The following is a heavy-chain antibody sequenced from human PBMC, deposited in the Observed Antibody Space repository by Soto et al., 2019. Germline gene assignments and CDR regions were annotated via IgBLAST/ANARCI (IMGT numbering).Heavy chain of an antibody. D-gene: IGHD1-26*01. CDR1: GGSVRSGGCY. Sequence: SEPLWLTCSVSGGSVRSGGCYWSWIRQPPGKGLEWIGYIHYSGSTNYNSSLKSRVTISADTSKNQFSLKVISVTAADSAVYYCARCAGGSFCPDLWGQGTLGTVSS. J-gene: IGHJ5*02. V-gene: IGHV4-61*08. CDR2: IHYSGST. CDR3: ARCAGGSFCPDL.